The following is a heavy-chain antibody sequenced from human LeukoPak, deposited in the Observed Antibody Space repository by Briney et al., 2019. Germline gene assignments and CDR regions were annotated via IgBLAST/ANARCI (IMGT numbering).Heavy chain of an antibody. CDR3: ARVNSDDSSGRRNRYYYYYMDV. J-gene: IGHJ6*03. D-gene: IGHD3-22*01. CDR2: ISAYNGNT. CDR1: GYTFTSYG. Sequence: ASVKVSCKASGYTFTSYGISWVRQAPGQGLEWMGWISAYNGNTNYAQKLQGRVTMTTDTSTSTAYMELRSPRSDDTAVYYCARVNSDDSSGRRNRYYYYYMDVWGKGTTVTVSS. V-gene: IGHV1-18*01.